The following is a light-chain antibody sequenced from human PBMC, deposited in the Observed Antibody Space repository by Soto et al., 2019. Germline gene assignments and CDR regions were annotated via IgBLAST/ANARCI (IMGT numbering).Light chain of an antibody. CDR2: EGT. J-gene: IGLJ1*01. V-gene: IGLV2-23*01. CDR3: CSFAGSSTYV. CDR1: SRVVGSYNL. Sequence: QSVLTQPASLSGSPGQSITISCPGNSRVVGSYNLVSWYKQHPGNAPKLIIYEGTKRPSGVSYRFSGSKSGNTASLTISGLQEEDEGDYHCCSFAGSSTYVFGTGTKVNRP.